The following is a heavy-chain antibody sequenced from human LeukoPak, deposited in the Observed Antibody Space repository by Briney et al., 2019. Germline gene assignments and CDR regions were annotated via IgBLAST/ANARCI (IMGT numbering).Heavy chain of an antibody. D-gene: IGHD6-13*01. V-gene: IGHV3-11*04. J-gene: IGHJ4*02. CDR1: GFTFSDYY. Sequence: PGGSLRLSCAASGFTFSDYYMSWIRQAPGKGLEWVSYISSSGKTIYYADSTQGRFTVSRDNAKNSLYLQMNSLRAEDTAVYYCATTSIAAAVPGCFDYWGQGTLVTVFS. CDR2: ISSSGKTI. CDR3: ATTSIAAAVPGCFDY.